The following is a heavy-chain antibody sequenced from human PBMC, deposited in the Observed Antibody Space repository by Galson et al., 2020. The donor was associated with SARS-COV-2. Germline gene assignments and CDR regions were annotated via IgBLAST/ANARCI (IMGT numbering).Heavy chain of an antibody. Sequence: SETLSLTCTVSGGSISSGDYYWSWIRQPPGKGLEWIGYLYYSGSTHYNPSLKSRVTISVDTSKNQFSLKLSSVTAADTAVYYCAREVTMVRGVITYYYYGMDVWGQGTTVTVSS. CDR2: LYYSGST. V-gene: IGHV4-30-4*01. CDR1: GGSISSGDYY. CDR3: AREVTMVRGVITYYYYGMDV. D-gene: IGHD3-10*01. J-gene: IGHJ6*02.